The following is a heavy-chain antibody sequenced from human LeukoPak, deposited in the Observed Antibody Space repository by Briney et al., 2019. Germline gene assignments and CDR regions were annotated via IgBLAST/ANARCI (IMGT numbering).Heavy chain of an antibody. Sequence: PSETLSLTCTVSGGSISSYYWSWIRQPAGKGLEWIGRIYTSGSTNYNPSLKSRVTMSVDTSKNQFSLKLSSVTAADTAVYYCARDGVLGYCSSTSCLYYYYYYMDVWGKGTTVTVSS. D-gene: IGHD2-2*03. V-gene: IGHV4-4*07. CDR3: ARDGVLGYCSSTSCLYYYYYYMDV. CDR2: IYTSGST. J-gene: IGHJ6*03. CDR1: GGSISSYY.